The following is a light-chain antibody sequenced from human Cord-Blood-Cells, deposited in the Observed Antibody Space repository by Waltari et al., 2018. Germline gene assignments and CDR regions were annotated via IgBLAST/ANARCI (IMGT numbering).Light chain of an antibody. CDR2: EVS. J-gene: IGLJ2*01. CDR3: CSYAGSYTLV. V-gene: IGLV2-11*01. CDR1: RRDVGGVKS. Sequence: SALTQPRSVSAYPGQSVTISCTGTRRDVGGVKSGSCSQQHPGKAPKLMIYEVSKRPSGVPDRFSGSKSGNTTSLTISGLQAEDEADYYCCSYAGSYTLVFGGGTKLTVL.